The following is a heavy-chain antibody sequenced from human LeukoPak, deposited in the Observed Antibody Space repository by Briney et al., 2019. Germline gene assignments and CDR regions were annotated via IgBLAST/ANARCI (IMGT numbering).Heavy chain of an antibody. J-gene: IGHJ4*02. CDR2: IYYSGST. CDR1: GGSISSYY. CDR3: ARDRGYYFDSSGSYYFDY. D-gene: IGHD3-22*01. Sequence: SETLSLTCAVSGGSISSYYWSWIRQPPGKGLEWIGYIYYSGSTNYNPSLKSRVTISVDTSKNQFSLKLSSVTAADTAVYYCARDRGYYFDSSGSYYFDYWGQGTLVTASS. V-gene: IGHV4-59*01.